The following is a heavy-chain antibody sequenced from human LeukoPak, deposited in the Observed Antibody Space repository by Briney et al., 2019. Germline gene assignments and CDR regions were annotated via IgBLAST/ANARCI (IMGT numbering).Heavy chain of an antibody. CDR2: IIPIFGTA. D-gene: IGHD3-3*01. CDR1: GGTFSSYA. CDR3: AREESGYYTAPPFDY. V-gene: IGHV1-69*01. Sequence: SVKVSCKASGGTFSSYAISWVRQAPGQGLEWMGGIIPIFGTANYAQKFEGRVTITADESTHTAYMELSRLRSEDTAVYYCAREESGYYTAPPFDYWGQGTLVTVSS. J-gene: IGHJ4*02.